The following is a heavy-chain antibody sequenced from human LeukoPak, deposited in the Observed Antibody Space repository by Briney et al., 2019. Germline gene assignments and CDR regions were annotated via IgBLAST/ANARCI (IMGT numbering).Heavy chain of an antibody. Sequence: SETLSLTCAVYRGSFSGYYWSWIRQPPGKGLEWIGEINHSGSTNYNPSLKSRVTISVDTSKNQFSLKLSSVTAADTAVYYCGRGLRYFDSSGYPVLDYWGQGTLVTVSS. J-gene: IGHJ4*02. CDR3: GRGLRYFDSSGYPVLDY. D-gene: IGHD3-22*01. CDR1: RGSFSGYY. V-gene: IGHV4-34*01. CDR2: INHSGST.